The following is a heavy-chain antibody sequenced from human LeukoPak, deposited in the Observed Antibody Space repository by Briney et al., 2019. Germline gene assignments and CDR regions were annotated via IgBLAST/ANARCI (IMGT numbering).Heavy chain of an antibody. J-gene: IGHJ2*01. CDR3: ARGSITMSLNWYFDL. D-gene: IGHD3-10*02. Sequence: SETLSLTCTVSGGSISSYYWSWIRQPPGKGLEWIGYIYYSGSTDYNPSLKSRVTISVDTSKNQFSLKLSSVTAADTAVYYCARGSITMSLNWYFDLWGRGTLVTVSS. CDR1: GGSISSYY. V-gene: IGHV4-59*01. CDR2: IYYSGST.